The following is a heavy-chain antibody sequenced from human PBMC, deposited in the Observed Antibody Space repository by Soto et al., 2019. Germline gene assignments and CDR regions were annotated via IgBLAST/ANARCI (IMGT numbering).Heavy chain of an antibody. CDR3: ARLRLRKGQQSIDY. Sequence: SETLRLTCNMSGDSYSIPTYSWSWIRQPPGKALQWIGFIHQSGVTSYNPSLASRVSISLDRSNNQCSLKLSSVTAADTAVYYCARLRLRKGQQSIDYWGQGTLVTVS. CDR2: IHQSGVT. D-gene: IGHD4-17*01. CDR1: GDSYSIPTYS. V-gene: IGHV4-30-2*01. J-gene: IGHJ4*02.